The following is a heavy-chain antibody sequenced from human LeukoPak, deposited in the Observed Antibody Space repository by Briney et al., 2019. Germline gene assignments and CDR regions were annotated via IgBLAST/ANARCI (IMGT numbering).Heavy chain of an antibody. CDR3: ARGAGIAAAGTIFLDV. V-gene: IGHV1-2*02. J-gene: IGHJ6*04. Sequence: ASVKVSCKASGYTFTSYYMHWVRQAPGLGLEWMGWINPNSGGTNYAQKFQGRVTMTRDTSISTAYMELSRLRSDDTAVYYCARGAGIAAAGTIFLDVWGKGTTVTVSS. CDR1: GYTFTSYY. CDR2: INPNSGGT. D-gene: IGHD6-13*01.